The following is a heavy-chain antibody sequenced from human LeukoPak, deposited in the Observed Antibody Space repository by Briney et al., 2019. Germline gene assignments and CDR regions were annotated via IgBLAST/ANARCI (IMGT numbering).Heavy chain of an antibody. CDR1: GYSISSGYY. CDR2: LYHSGST. CDR3: ARARREMVDY. J-gene: IGHJ4*02. D-gene: IGHD5-24*01. Sequence: SETLSLTCTVSGYSISSGYYWGWIRQPPGKGLEWIGSLYHSGSTYCNPSLKSRVTISVDTSKNQLSLKLSSVTAADTAVYYCARARREMVDYWGQGTLVTVSS. V-gene: IGHV4-38-2*02.